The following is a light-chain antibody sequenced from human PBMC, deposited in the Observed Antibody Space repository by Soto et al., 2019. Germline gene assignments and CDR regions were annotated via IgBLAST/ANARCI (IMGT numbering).Light chain of an antibody. Sequence: DIQMTQSPSTLSASVGDRVTITCRASQSISSYLNWYQQKPGKAPKLLIHAASSLQSGVPSRFSGSGSGTDFTLTISSLQPEDFATYYCQQSYSTLPFGGGTRWIS. CDR3: QQSYSTLP. CDR1: QSISSY. CDR2: AAS. J-gene: IGKJ4*01. V-gene: IGKV1-39*01.